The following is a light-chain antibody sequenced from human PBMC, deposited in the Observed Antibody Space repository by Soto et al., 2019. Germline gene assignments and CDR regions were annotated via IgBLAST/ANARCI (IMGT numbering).Light chain of an antibody. CDR3: QQFGSSPFT. Sequence: EIVLTQSPGTLSLSPGERATLSCRASQSVSSSYLAWYQQKPGQAPRLLIYGASSRATGIPDRFRGGGSGADFTPTISRLEPEDFAVYYCQQFGSSPFTFGPGTKVDIK. CDR1: QSVSSSY. V-gene: IGKV3-20*01. CDR2: GAS. J-gene: IGKJ3*01.